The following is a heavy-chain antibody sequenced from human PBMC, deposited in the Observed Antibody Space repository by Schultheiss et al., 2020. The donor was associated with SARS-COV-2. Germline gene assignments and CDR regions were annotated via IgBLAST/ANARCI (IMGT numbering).Heavy chain of an antibody. V-gene: IGHV4-59*01. CDR1: SGSLIPYY. CDR2: ISYTGSP. J-gene: IGHJ4*02. Sequence: SQTLLLTCTVSSGSLIPYYWTWIRQPPGKGLEWIGYISYTGSPSYNPSLKSRVTFSLDTSKKQFSLRLNSVTAADTAVYYCARAARVEQLFSVRGGHLDYWGRGTQVTVSS. CDR3: ARAARVEQLFSVRGGHLDY. D-gene: IGHD3-10*01.